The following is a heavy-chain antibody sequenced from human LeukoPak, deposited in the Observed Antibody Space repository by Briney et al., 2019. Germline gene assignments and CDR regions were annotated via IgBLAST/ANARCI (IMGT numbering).Heavy chain of an antibody. J-gene: IGHJ3*02. CDR1: GFTFISYW. D-gene: IGHD6-13*01. Sequence: QPGGSLRLSCAASGFTFISYWMYWVRQAPGKGLVWVSRINSDGGSTTYAESVKGRFTISRDNAKNTLSLQMNSLRAEDTAVYYCARVTSSRGAIDIWGQGTMVSVSS. V-gene: IGHV3-74*01. CDR2: INSDGGST. CDR3: ARVTSSRGAIDI.